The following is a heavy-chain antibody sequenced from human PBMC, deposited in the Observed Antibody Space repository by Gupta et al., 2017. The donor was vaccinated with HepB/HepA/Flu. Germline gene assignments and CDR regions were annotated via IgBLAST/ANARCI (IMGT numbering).Heavy chain of an antibody. D-gene: IGHD3-10*01. CDR1: GFPFGDHG. CDR3: ARGYNDIKAFYYGMDV. J-gene: IGHJ6*02. CDR2: ITYNGGST. Sequence: EVQLLESGGRLIRPGGSLRLSCAASGFPFGDHGISWVRHAPGKGLEWVSGITYNGGSTAYADSVKGRFTISRDNAENSLYLQMDSLRAEDTALYFCARGYNDIKAFYYGMDVWGQGTTVTVSS. V-gene: IGHV3-20*04.